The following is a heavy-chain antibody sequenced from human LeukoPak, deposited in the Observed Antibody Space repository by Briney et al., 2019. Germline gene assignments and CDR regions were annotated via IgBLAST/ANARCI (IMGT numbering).Heavy chain of an antibody. V-gene: IGHV3-30*04. CDR2: ISYDGSNK. D-gene: IGHD1-26*01. CDR3: ARALGGADFDY. CDR1: GFTLSSYA. J-gene: IGHJ4*02. Sequence: GRSLRLSCAASGFTLSSYAMHWVRQAPGKGLEWVAVISYDGSNKYYADSVKGRFTISRDNSKNTLYLQMNSLRAEDTAVYYCARALGGADFDYWGQGTLVTVSS.